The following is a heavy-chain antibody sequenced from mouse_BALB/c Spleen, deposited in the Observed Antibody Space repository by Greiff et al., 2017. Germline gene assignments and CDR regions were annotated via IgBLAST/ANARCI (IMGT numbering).Heavy chain of an antibody. V-gene: IGHV5-6-3*01. J-gene: IGHJ4*01. CDR3: ARGSNAMDY. CDR2: INSNGGST. CDR1: GFTFSSYG. D-gene: IGHD4-1*01. Sequence: EVQLVESGGGLVQPGGSLKLSCAASGFTFSSYGMSWVRQTPDKRLELVATINSNGGSTYYPDSVKGRFTISRDNAKNTLYLQMSSLKSEDTAMYYCARGSNAMDYWGQGTSVTVSS.